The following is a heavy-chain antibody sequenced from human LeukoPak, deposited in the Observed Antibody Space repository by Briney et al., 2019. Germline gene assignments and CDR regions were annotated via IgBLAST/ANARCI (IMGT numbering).Heavy chain of an antibody. J-gene: IGHJ4*02. CDR2: ITYSGST. Sequence: PSETLSLTCTVPGGSISSDDYYWSWIRQPPGKGLEWICHITYSGSTDYSPSLRSRVTMSVDTSKNQFSLKLNSVTAAETAMYFCARGGVGGYDYFDSWGQGTLVAVSS. CDR3: ARGGVGGYDYFDS. V-gene: IGHV4-30-4*01. D-gene: IGHD5-12*01. CDR1: GGSISSDDYY.